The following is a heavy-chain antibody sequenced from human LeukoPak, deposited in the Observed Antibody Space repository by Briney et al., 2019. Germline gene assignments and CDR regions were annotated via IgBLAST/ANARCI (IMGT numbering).Heavy chain of an antibody. CDR2: ISGSGSTI. V-gene: IGHV3-48*03. CDR1: GFTFSSYE. D-gene: IGHD6-19*01. CDR3: ARDTSGWYKRFDY. J-gene: IGHJ4*02. Sequence: GGSLRLSCAASGFTFSSYEMTWVRQAPGKGLEWISYISGSGSTIYYADSVKGRFTISRDNAKNSLYLQMNSLRAEDTAVYYCARDTSGWYKRFDYWGQGTLVTVSS.